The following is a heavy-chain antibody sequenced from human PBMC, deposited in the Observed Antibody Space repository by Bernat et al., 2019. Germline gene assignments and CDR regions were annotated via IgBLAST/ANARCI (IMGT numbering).Heavy chain of an antibody. Sequence: EVQLVESGGGLVRPGGSLRLSCAASGFKFTHAWMTWVRQAPGKGLEWVGRIQSKTDGGTADYAAPVKDRFTISRDDSKTTLYLQMNSLNTDDTAVYYCAPAPGFWASAPLDYWGQGTPVTVSS. V-gene: IGHV3-15*01. D-gene: IGHD2-2*03. CDR1: GFKFTHAW. CDR2: IQSKTDGGTA. J-gene: IGHJ4*02. CDR3: APAPGFWASAPLDY.